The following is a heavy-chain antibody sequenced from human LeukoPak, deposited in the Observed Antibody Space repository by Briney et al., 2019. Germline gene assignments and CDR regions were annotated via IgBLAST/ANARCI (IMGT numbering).Heavy chain of an antibody. CDR3: AKDRGGYGSFGYYGMDV. V-gene: IGHV3-23*01. D-gene: IGHD5-12*01. CDR2: ISGSGGST. CDR1: GFTFSSYA. Sequence: QSGGSLRLSCAASGFTFSSYAMSWVRQAPGKGLEWVSAISGSGGSTYYADSVKGRFTISRDNSKNTLYLQMNSLRGDDTAVYYCAKDRGGYGSFGYYGMDVWGQGTTVTVSS. J-gene: IGHJ6*02.